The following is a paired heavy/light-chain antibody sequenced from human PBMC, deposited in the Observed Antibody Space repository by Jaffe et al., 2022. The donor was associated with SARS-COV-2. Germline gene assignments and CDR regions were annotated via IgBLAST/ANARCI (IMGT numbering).Heavy chain of an antibody. V-gene: IGHV4-30-4*01. J-gene: IGHJ5*01. CDR2: IYYSGST. CDR3: ARVSAFSSGGHDS. Sequence: QVQLQESGPGLVKPSQTLSLTCTVSGGSINSGDYFWSWIRQPPGRGLEWIGYIYYSGSTYYRPSLKSRSTISMDTSKNQFSLKLSSVTAADTAVYYCARVSAFSSGGHDSWGQGTLVTVSS. CDR1: GGSINSGDYF. D-gene: IGHD2-8*02.
Light chain of an antibody. CDR2: WAS. CDR3: QQYYSTPYT. CDR1: QSVFYSSNNKNH. J-gene: IGKJ2*01. Sequence: DIVMTQSPDSLPVSLGERATISCKSSQSVFYSSNNKNHLAWYQHKPGQPPKLLIYWASTRESGVPDRFSGSGSGTDFTLTISSLQAEDVAVYYCQQYYSTPYTFGQGTKLEIK. V-gene: IGKV4-1*01.